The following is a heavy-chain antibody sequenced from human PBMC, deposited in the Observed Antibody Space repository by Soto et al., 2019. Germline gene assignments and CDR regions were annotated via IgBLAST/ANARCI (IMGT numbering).Heavy chain of an antibody. CDR1: GFTFSSYS. CDR2: ISSSSSYI. J-gene: IGHJ4*02. D-gene: IGHD6-6*01. V-gene: IGHV3-21*01. CDR3: ARGFPARHPPKYYFDY. Sequence: GGSLRLSCAASGFTFSSYSMNWVRQAPGKGLEWVSSISSSSSYIYYADSVKGRFTISRDNAKNSLYLQMNSLRAEDTAVYYCARGFPARHPPKYYFDYWGQGTLVTVSS.